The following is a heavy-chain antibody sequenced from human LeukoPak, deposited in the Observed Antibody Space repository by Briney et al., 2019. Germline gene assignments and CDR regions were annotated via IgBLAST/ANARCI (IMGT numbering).Heavy chain of an antibody. CDR1: GFTFSSYS. D-gene: IGHD3/OR15-3a*01. CDR3: ARSGTRNSYGMDV. CDR2: ISSSGSTI. V-gene: IGHV3-48*04. J-gene: IGHJ6*02. Sequence: GGSLRLSCAASGFTFSSYSMNWVRQAPGKGLEWVSYISSSGSTIYYADSVKGRFTISRDNAKNSLYLQMNSLRAEDTAVYYCARSGTRNSYGMDVWGQGTTVTVSS.